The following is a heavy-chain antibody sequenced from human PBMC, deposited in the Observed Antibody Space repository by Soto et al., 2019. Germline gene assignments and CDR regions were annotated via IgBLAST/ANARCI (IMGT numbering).Heavy chain of an antibody. CDR2: IGDRGSST. CDR1: GFAFSSYV. CDR3: ARDWSCDY. V-gene: IGHV3-23*01. J-gene: IGHJ4*02. Sequence: EVQLLESGGGLAQPGGSLRLSCAASGFAFSSYVMTWVRQAPGKGLEWVSAIGDRGSSTKYADSVKGRFTISRDNSKNTLYLQMNSLRAGDTAVYYCARDWSCDYWGQGTLVTVSS.